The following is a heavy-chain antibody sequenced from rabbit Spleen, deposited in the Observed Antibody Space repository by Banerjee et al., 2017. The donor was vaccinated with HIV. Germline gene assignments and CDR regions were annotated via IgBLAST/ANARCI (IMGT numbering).Heavy chain of an antibody. CDR2: IVTGGGNT. V-gene: IGHV1S45*01. CDR3: ARRDVNNAYAL. J-gene: IGHJ6*01. CDR1: GFSFSSSYY. D-gene: IGHD6-1*01. Sequence: QEQLEESGGDLVKPGASLTLTCTASGFSFSSSYYMCWVRQAPGKGLEWIGCIVTGGGNTWSASRVNGRFTITKTSSTTVTLQMTSLTAVDTATYFCARRDVNNAYALWGQGTLVTVS.